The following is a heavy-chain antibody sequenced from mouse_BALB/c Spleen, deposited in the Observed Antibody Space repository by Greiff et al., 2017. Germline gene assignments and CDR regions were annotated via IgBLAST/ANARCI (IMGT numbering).Heavy chain of an antibody. CDR1: GYSITSDYA. CDR3: ARYVDYYGSPWYFDV. V-gene: IGHV3-2*02. J-gene: IGHJ1*01. D-gene: IGHD1-1*01. CDR2: ISYSGST. Sequence: EVKLQESGPGLVKPSQSLSLTCTVTGYSITSDYAWNWIRQFPGNKLEWMGYISYSGSTSYNPSLKSRISITRDTSKNQFFLQLNSVTTEDTATYYCARYVDYYGSPWYFDVWGAGTTVTVSS.